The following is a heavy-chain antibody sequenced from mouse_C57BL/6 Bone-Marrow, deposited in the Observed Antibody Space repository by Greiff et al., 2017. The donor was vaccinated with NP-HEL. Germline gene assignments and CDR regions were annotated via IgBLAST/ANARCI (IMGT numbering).Heavy chain of an antibody. CDR3: ALRFERGLFAY. CDR2: IWGVGST. CDR1: GFSLTSYG. J-gene: IGHJ3*01. Sequence: VQVVESGPGLVAPSQSLSITCTVSGFSLTSYGVDWVRQSPGKGLEWLGVIWGVGSTNYNSALKSRLSISKDNSKSQVFLKMNSLQTDDTAMYYCALRFERGLFAYWGQGTLVTVSA. V-gene: IGHV2-6*01.